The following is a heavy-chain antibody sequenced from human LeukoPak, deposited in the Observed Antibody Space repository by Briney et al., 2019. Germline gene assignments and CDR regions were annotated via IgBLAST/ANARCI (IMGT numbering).Heavy chain of an antibody. V-gene: IGHV3-48*03. J-gene: IGHJ6*03. CDR2: ISRGGSPI. Sequence: PGGSLRLSCAASGFTFSSYEMNWVRQAPGKGLEWVSSISRGGSPIFYADSVRGRFTTSRDNAKNSLYLQMNSLRAEDTAVYYCARDRLLEDRDYSSYYYMDVWGKGTTVTVSS. CDR1: GFTFSSYE. CDR3: ARDRLLEDRDYSSYYYMDV. D-gene: IGHD1-1*01.